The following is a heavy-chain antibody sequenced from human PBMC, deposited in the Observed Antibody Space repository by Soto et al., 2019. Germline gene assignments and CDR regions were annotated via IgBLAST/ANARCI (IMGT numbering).Heavy chain of an antibody. CDR1: GDSVGNGPYY. J-gene: IGHJ6*02. Sequence: QVRLQESGPGLVKPSETLSLSCLVSGDSVGNGPYYWSWIRQSPGEGLEWIAYIYYSGSTNVNPSLESRVNISIDMSKNQFFLELRSVTAADAAVYFCARVGSSGHGGGCYYYYGLGVWGQGTTVAISS. V-gene: IGHV4-61*01. D-gene: IGHD6-19*01. CDR2: IYYSGST. CDR3: ARVGSSGHGGGCYYYYGLGV.